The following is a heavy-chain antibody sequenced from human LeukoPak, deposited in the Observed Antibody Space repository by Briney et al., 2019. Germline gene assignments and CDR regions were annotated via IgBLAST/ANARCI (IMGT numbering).Heavy chain of an antibody. CDR2: IYYSGST. D-gene: IGHD6-19*01. Sequence: LXXTXTVSGGSIXSYXWSWIRQPPGKXLEWIGYIYYSGSTNYNPSLKSRVTISVDTSKNQFSLKLSSVTAADTAVYYCARFSSSGLIDYWGQGTLVTVSS. CDR3: ARFSSSGLIDY. J-gene: IGHJ4*02. V-gene: IGHV4-59*08. CDR1: GGSIXSYX.